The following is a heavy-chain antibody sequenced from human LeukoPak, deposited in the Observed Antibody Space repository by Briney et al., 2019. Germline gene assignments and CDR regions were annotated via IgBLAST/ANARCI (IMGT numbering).Heavy chain of an antibody. J-gene: IGHJ4*02. D-gene: IGHD5-12*01. CDR1: GGTFSSYA. CDR2: IIPILGIA. Sequence: ASVKVSCKASGGTFSSYAISWVRQAPGQGLEWMGRIIPILGIANYAQKFQGRVTITADKSTSTAYMELSSLRSEDTAVYYCARVTGYSGYDSGHFDYWGQGTLVTVSS. CDR3: ARVTGYSGYDSGHFDY. V-gene: IGHV1-69*04.